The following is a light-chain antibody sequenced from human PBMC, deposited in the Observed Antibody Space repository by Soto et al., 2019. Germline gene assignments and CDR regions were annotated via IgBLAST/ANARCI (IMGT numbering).Light chain of an antibody. Sequence: EIVLTQSPATLSLSPGERATLSCRASQSVSSYLAWYQQKPGQAPRLLIYGASNRATDIPARFSGSGSGTDFPLTISSLASEDFAVYYCQQRGNWPRTFGQGTKLEIK. CDR1: QSVSSY. V-gene: IGKV3-11*01. CDR3: QQRGNWPRT. J-gene: IGKJ2*01. CDR2: GAS.